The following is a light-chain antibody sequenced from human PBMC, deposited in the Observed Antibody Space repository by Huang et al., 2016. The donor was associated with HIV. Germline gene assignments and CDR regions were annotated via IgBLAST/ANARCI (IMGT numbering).Light chain of an antibody. CDR2: GAS. J-gene: IGKJ2*01. V-gene: IGKV1-39*01. CDR1: QTSSSC. CDR3: QHSCSSPYT. Sequence: DIQMTQSPSSVSASVGDRLTITCRASQTSSSCLNWYQQKPGKVPKRLIYGASSLHIGVSSRFSGSGSGTDFTLTISRLQPEDFATYYCQHSCSSPYTFGQGTKVEIK.